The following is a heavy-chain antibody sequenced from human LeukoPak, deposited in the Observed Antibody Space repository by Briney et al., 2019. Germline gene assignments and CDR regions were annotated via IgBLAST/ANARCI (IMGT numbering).Heavy chain of an antibody. J-gene: IGHJ4*02. D-gene: IGHD4-17*01. V-gene: IGHV3-30*18. CDR1: GFTFSSYG. CDR3: AKGDYGDYVSYFDY. Sequence: GGSLRLSCAASGFTFSSYGMHWVRQALGKGLEWVAVISYDGSNKYYADSVKGRFTISRDNSKNTLYLQMNSLRAEDTAVYYCAKGDYGDYVSYFDYWGQGTLVTVSS. CDR2: ISYDGSNK.